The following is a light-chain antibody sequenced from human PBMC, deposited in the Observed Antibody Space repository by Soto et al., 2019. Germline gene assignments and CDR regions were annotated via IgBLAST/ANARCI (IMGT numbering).Light chain of an antibody. J-gene: IGKJ3*01. Sequence: DIQLTQSPFFLSASVGDRVTITCRASQGIRSYLAWYQQRPGKAPELLIYGASTLRTGVASRFSGSGSGTEFTLTFSSMQHEDFATYFCQQLNIFPPLFTLCPGTKVDIK. CDR3: QQLNIFPPLFT. V-gene: IGKV1-9*01. CDR1: QGIRSY. CDR2: GAS.